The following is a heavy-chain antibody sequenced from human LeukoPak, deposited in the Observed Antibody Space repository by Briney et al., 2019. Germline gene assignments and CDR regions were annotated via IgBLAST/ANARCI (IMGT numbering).Heavy chain of an antibody. D-gene: IGHD2-15*01. Sequence: AGGSLRLSCAASGFTFGSYAMYWVRQAPGKGLEWVSGIFGSGGSAHYADSVKGRFTISRDNSKNTVYLQMDSLRVEDTAIYYCAKTTTGYSSGRYPAWPIDYWRQGTLVTVSS. CDR3: AKTTTGYSSGRYPAWPIDY. J-gene: IGHJ4*02. CDR1: GFTFGSYA. V-gene: IGHV3-23*01. CDR2: IFGSGGSA.